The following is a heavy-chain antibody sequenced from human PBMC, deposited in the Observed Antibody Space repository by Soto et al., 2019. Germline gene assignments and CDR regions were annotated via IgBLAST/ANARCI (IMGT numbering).Heavy chain of an antibody. CDR2: IYHSGST. CDR3: ARVSRDQLLFNWFDP. V-gene: IGHV4-4*02. Sequence: SETLSLTCAVSGGSISSSNWWSWVRQPPGKGLEWIGEIYHSGSTNYNPSLKSRVTISVDKSKNQFSLKLSSVTAADTAVYYCARVSRDQLLFNWFDPWGQGTLVTVSS. CDR1: GGSISSSNW. J-gene: IGHJ5*02. D-gene: IGHD2-2*01.